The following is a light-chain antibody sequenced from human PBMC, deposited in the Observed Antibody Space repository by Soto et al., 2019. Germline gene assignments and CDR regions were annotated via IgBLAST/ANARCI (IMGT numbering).Light chain of an antibody. CDR1: QSISSW. Sequence: DIQMPQSPSSLSASVGDRVTITCRASQSISSWLAWYQQKPGKAPKLLIYDASSLESGVPSRFSGSGSGTEFTLTISSLQPDEFATYYCQQYNSYSRTFGQGTKVDI. J-gene: IGKJ1*01. CDR3: QQYNSYSRT. V-gene: IGKV1-5*01. CDR2: DAS.